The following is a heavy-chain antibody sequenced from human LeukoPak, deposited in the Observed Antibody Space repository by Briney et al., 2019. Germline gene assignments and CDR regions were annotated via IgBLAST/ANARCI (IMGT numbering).Heavy chain of an antibody. CDR3: ARVHSGLLWFGELLRDAFDI. J-gene: IGHJ3*02. D-gene: IGHD3-10*01. Sequence: ASVKVSCKASGYTFTSYDINWVRQATGQGLEWMGWMNPNSGNTGYAQKFQGRVTMTRNTSISTAYMELSSLRSEDTAVYYCARVHSGLLWFGELLRDAFDIWGQGTMVTVSS. V-gene: IGHV1-8*01. CDR1: GYTFTSYD. CDR2: MNPNSGNT.